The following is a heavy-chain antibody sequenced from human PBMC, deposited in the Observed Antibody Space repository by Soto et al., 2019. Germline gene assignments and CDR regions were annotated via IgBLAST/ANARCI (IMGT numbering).Heavy chain of an antibody. CDR2: INSNGGST. Sequence: GGSLRLSCVASGFTFSRYVMTWVRQAPGKGLEWVSTINSNGGSTYYTDSVKGRFTISRDNSKNSLYLQMNGLRAEDTAVYYCAKSLKSVPFDPWGQGTLVTVSS. V-gene: IGHV3-23*01. CDR3: AKSLKSVPFDP. J-gene: IGHJ5*02. CDR1: GFTFSRYV.